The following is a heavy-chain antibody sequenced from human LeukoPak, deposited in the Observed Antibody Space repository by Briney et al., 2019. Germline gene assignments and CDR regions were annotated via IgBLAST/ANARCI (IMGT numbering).Heavy chain of an antibody. D-gene: IGHD7-27*01. Sequence: PSETLSLTCPVPGGSISRGGYNWSWTRQPQGKGLEWIGYIYYSGSTYYNPSLKSRVTISVDTSKNQFSLKLSSVTAADTAVYYCARFSPRAMGNYLDFWGQGTLVTVSS. CDR1: GGSISRGGYN. CDR3: ARFSPRAMGNYLDF. CDR2: IYYSGST. J-gene: IGHJ4*02. V-gene: IGHV4-31*03.